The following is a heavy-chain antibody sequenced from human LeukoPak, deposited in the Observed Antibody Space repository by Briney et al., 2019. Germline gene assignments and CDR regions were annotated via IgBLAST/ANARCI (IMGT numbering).Heavy chain of an antibody. J-gene: IGHJ4*02. D-gene: IGHD5-12*01. Sequence: SDPLSLTCTVSGLSISRYYWSWIRQSPGKGLEWIGYIFYSGSTNYNPSLKSRVTISVHTSKNQFSLKLTSVTAADTAVYYCARSRGYDYHFDNWGQGTLVTVSS. V-gene: IGHV4-59*07. CDR2: IFYSGST. CDR1: GLSISRYY. CDR3: ARSRGYDYHFDN.